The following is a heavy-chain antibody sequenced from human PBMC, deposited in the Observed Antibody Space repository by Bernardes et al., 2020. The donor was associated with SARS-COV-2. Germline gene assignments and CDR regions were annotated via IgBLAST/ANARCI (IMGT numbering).Heavy chain of an antibody. V-gene: IGHV3-7*01. Sequence: GGSLRLSCAASGFTFSSYWMSWVRQAPGKGLEWVANINDHGSEEYYVDSVKGRFTISRDNAKSSLCLQMNSLRAEDTAVYYCARDQRYCTSPTCYKPVVDWGQGTLVTVSS. D-gene: IGHD2-2*02. J-gene: IGHJ4*02. CDR3: ARDQRYCTSPTCYKPVVD. CDR1: GFTFSSYW. CDR2: INDHGSEE.